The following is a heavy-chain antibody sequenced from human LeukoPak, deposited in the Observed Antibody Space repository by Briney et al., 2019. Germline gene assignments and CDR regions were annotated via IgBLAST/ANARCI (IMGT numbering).Heavy chain of an antibody. CDR2: IRSDGSNE. Sequence: GGSLRLSCAASGFSFSVYAMHWVRQAQGKGLEWVAFIRSDGSNENYADSVKGRFTISRDKSKNTLYLQMNSLRAEDTAVYYCASTMVRGVIILYYYGMDVWGQGTTVTVSS. D-gene: IGHD3-10*01. CDR1: GFSFSVYA. CDR3: ASTMVRGVIILYYYGMDV. J-gene: IGHJ6*02. V-gene: IGHV3-30*02.